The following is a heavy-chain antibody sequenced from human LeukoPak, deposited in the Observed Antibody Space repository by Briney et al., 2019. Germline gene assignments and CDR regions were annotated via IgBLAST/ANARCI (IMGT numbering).Heavy chain of an antibody. D-gene: IGHD3-22*01. Sequence: PSETLSLTCTVSGGSISSSYYYWGWIRQPPGKGLEWIGSIYYSGSTNYNPSLKSRVTISVDTSKNQFSLKLSSVTAADTAVYYCARGAYYCDSSGYFRNWGQGTLVTVSS. CDR2: IYYSGST. J-gene: IGHJ4*02. CDR1: GGSISSSYYY. CDR3: ARGAYYCDSSGYFRN. V-gene: IGHV4-39*07.